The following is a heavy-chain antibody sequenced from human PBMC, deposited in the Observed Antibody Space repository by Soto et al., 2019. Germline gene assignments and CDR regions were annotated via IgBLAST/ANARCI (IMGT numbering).Heavy chain of an antibody. CDR1: GSTFSTYA. J-gene: IGHJ4*02. CDR2: IDNSGGIT. Sequence: PGGSLRLSCAASGSTFSTYAMSWVRQAPGKGLEWVSTIDNSGGITYYADSVKGRFTISRDNSKNTLYLQMNSLRAEDTAVYYCAKGGYNYGFLFDCWGQGTLVTVSS. V-gene: IGHV3-23*05. D-gene: IGHD5-18*01. CDR3: AKGGYNYGFLFDC.